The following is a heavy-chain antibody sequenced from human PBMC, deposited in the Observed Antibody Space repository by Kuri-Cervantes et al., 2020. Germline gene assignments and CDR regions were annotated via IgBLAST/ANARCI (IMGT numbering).Heavy chain of an antibody. D-gene: IGHD2-15*01. CDR3: AREGPMKWRTKDKNLQLLVY. J-gene: IGHJ4*02. Sequence: ASVKVSCKASGYTFTSYGISWVRQAPGQGLEWMGIINPSGGSTSYAQKFQGRVTMTRDTSTSTVYMELSSLRSEDTAVYYCAREGPMKWRTKDKNLQLLVYWGQGTLVTVSS. V-gene: IGHV1-46*01. CDR2: INPSGGST. CDR1: GYTFTSYG.